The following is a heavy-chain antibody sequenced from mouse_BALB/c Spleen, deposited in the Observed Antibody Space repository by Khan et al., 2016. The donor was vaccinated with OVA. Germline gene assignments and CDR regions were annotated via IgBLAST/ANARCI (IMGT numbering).Heavy chain of an antibody. V-gene: IGHV2-9*02. CDR3: ARAFYNGAWFAY. D-gene: IGHD1-3*01. CDR2: IWAGGST. Sequence: QVQLKESGPGLVAPSQTLSITCTVSGFSLSNYGVHWVRQPPGKGLEWLGVIWAGGSTNHNSALMYRLSNSKADSKSQVFLKMNSLQTDETAMYYCARAFYNGAWFAYWGQGTLVTVSA. CDR1: GFSLSNYG. J-gene: IGHJ3*01.